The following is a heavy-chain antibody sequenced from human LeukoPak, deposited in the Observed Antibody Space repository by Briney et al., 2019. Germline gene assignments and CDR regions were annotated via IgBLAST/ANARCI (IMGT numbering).Heavy chain of an antibody. Sequence: ASVRVSCKASGYPFTTYDINWVRRATGQGLEWMGWMNPSSGYTGYSQKFQGRVTMTRNTSITTAYMELNSLRSEDTAVYYCARISDHNWYFDLWGRGTLVTVSS. D-gene: IGHD1-14*01. CDR2: MNPSSGYT. CDR3: ARISDHNWYFDL. J-gene: IGHJ2*01. V-gene: IGHV1-8*01. CDR1: GYPFTTYD.